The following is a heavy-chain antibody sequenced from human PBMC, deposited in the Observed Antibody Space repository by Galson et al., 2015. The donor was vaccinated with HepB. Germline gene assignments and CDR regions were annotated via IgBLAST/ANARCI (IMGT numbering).Heavy chain of an antibody. V-gene: IGHV6-1*01. CDR1: GDSVSSNSAT. D-gene: IGHD1-14*01. CDR3: ARLRNSRAEGDY. Sequence: CAISGDSVSSNSATWNWIRQSPSRGLEWLGRTYYRSKWYIDYAISVKSRITINPDTSRNQFTLQLNSVTPEDTAVYYCARLRNSRAEGDYWGQGTLVAVSS. J-gene: IGHJ4*02. CDR2: TYYRSKWYI.